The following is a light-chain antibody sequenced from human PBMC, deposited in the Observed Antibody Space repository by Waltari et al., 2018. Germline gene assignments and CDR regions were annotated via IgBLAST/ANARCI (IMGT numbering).Light chain of an antibody. V-gene: IGLV2-14*03. J-gene: IGLJ3*02. Sequence: QSALTQPASVSGSPGQSITISCTGTSSDIGAYNAVSWYQQHPGKSPKVVIYDVHKRPSGVSNRFSGSMSGNTASLTISGLQTEDEADYYCSSKTTRDTRLFGGGTKLTVL. CDR1: SSDIGAYNA. CDR2: DVH. CDR3: SSKTTRDTRL.